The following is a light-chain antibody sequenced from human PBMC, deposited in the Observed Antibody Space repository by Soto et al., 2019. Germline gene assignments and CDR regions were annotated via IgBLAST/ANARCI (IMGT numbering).Light chain of an antibody. Sequence: QSVLTQPPSASGTPGQRVTISCSGSSSNIGSYTVNWYQQLPGMAPKLLIYSNNQRPSGVPDRFSGSKSGTSASLAISGLQSEDEADYYCGAWDDSLNGYVFGTGTKLTVL. CDR3: GAWDDSLNGYV. CDR2: SNN. J-gene: IGLJ1*01. CDR1: SSNIGSYT. V-gene: IGLV1-44*01.